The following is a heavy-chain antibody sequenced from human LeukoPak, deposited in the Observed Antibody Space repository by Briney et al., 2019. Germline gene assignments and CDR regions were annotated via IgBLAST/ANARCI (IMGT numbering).Heavy chain of an antibody. Sequence: GGSLRLSCAASGFTFSDYWMDWVRQAPGKGLVWVSRVNRDGSSTSYADSVKGRFTISRDNAKNTLSLQMNSLRAEDTAVYYCARDRSISAAGDTYWGQGTLVTVSS. CDR3: ARDRSISAAGDTY. J-gene: IGHJ4*02. CDR2: VNRDGSST. CDR1: GFTFSDYW. D-gene: IGHD6-13*01. V-gene: IGHV3-74*01.